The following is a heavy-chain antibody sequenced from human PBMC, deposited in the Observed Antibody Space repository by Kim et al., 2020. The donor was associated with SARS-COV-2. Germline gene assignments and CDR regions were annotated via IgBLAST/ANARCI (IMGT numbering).Heavy chain of an antibody. Sequence: YQRWSTAYNPSLKSRVTIAVDSSKNQFSLKRRSVTAADTAVYYCTRGVRIWGQGTLVTVSS. CDR2: YQRWST. J-gene: IGHJ4*02. D-gene: IGHD3-16*01. V-gene: IGHV4-30-2*05. CDR3: TRGVRI.